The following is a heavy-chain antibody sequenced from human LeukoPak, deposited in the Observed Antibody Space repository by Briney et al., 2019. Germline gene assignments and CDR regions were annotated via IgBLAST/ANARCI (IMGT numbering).Heavy chain of an antibody. D-gene: IGHD6-25*01. CDR1: GGSISSSNW. J-gene: IGHJ4*02. CDR2: IYHSGST. V-gene: IGHV4-4*02. Sequence: SGTLSLTCAVSGGSISSSNWWSWVRQPPGKGLEWIGEIYHSGSTNYNPSLKSRVTLSVDKSKNQFSLKLSSVTAADTAVYYCAKDRRLAAFDFGGQGTLVTVSS. CDR3: AKDRRLAAFDF.